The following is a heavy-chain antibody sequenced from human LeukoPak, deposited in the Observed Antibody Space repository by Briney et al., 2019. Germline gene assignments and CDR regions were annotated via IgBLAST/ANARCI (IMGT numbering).Heavy chain of an antibody. V-gene: IGHV1-2*02. Sequence: EASVKVSCKASGYTFTGYYMHWVRQAPGQGLEWMGWINPNSDDTNFAQNFQGRVTMTRDTSISTAYMELSSLRSDDTAVYYCARVTVVRAFDIWGQGTMVTVSS. J-gene: IGHJ3*02. CDR2: INPNSDDT. CDR1: GYTFTGYY. CDR3: ARVTVVRAFDI. D-gene: IGHD3-22*01.